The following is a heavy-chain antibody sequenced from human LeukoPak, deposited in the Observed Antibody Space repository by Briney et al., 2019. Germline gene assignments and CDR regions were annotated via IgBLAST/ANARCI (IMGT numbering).Heavy chain of an antibody. Sequence: PSETLSLTCAVYGGSFSGYYWSWIRQPPGKGLEWIGEINHSGSTNYNPSLKSRATISVDTSKNQFSLKLSSVTAADTAVYYCARDPRKIAARPYNWFDPWGQGTLVTVSS. CDR1: GGSFSGYY. J-gene: IGHJ5*02. D-gene: IGHD6-6*01. V-gene: IGHV4-34*01. CDR3: ARDPRKIAARPYNWFDP. CDR2: INHSGST.